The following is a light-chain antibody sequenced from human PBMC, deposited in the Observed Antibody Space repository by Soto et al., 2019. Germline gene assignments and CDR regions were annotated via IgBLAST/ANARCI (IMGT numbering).Light chain of an antibody. J-gene: IGKJ4*01. Sequence: ENVLTQSPGTLSLSPGERATLSCRASQSISSTYLAWYQPKPGQPPRLLMYGASNRATGIPDRFSGSGSGTDFTLTISRLEPEDFAVYYCQQYSGSPPLTFGGGTKVEI. CDR1: QSISSTY. V-gene: IGKV3-20*01. CDR3: QQYSGSPPLT. CDR2: GAS.